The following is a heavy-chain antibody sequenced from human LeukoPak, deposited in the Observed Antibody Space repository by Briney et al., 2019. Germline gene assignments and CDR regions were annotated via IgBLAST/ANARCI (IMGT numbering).Heavy chain of an antibody. V-gene: IGHV3-7*01. Sequence: GGSLRLSCAASGFTFSSYRMSWVRQAPGKGLEWVANIKQDGSEKYYVDSVKGRLTISRDNAKNSLYLQMNSLRAGDTAVYYCARHGYYDFWSGYYNFDYWGQGTLVTVSS. CDR2: IKQDGSEK. CDR3: ARHGYYDFWSGYYNFDY. D-gene: IGHD3-3*01. J-gene: IGHJ4*02. CDR1: GFTFSSYR.